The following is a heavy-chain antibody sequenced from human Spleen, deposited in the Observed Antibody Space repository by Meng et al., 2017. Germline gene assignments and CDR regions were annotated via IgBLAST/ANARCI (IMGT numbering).Heavy chain of an antibody. D-gene: IGHD6-13*01. CDR2: INPKSGDT. J-gene: IGHJ4*02. Sequence: VQLVQSGAEVKKPGASVKVSCKASGYTFPDYWLHWVRRAPGQGLEWMGRINPKSGDTHYAQRFQDRVTMTGDTSISTAYMELSGLRSDDTAMYYCARDEDISAAGKLFGDYWGQGTLVTVSS. CDR1: GYTFPDYW. CDR3: ARDEDISAAGKLFGDY. V-gene: IGHV1-2*06.